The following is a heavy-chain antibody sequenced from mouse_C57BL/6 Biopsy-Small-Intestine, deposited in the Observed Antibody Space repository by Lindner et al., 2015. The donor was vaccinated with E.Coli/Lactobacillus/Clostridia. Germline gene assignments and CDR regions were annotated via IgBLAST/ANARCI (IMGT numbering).Heavy chain of an antibody. D-gene: IGHD2-2*01. Sequence: VQLQESGPELVKPGASVKMSCKASGFTFTDYNMHWVKQSHGKSLEWIGYINPKNGGTGYNQNFKGKATLTVNESSRTAYMEFRSLTSEDSAVYYCAAYGYDFDYWGQGTTLTVSS. V-gene: IGHV1-22*01. CDR2: INPKNGGT. J-gene: IGHJ2*01. CDR1: GFTFTDYN. CDR3: AAYGYDFDY.